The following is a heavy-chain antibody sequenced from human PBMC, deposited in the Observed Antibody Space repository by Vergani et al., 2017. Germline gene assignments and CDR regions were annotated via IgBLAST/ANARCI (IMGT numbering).Heavy chain of an antibody. Sequence: QVRLEESGPGLVKPPETLSLTCSVSGYSIGSGFYWAWIRQSPGEGLQWLTGIHNRGKTYHNPSLKSRVSVSLDSSKYRYSLNLTSVTATDTAVYYCARSQGDYWYFGLWGPGSLVTVSS. V-gene: IGHV4-38-2*01. J-gene: IGHJ2*01. D-gene: IGHD2-21*01. CDR2: IHNRGKT. CDR3: ARSQGDYWYFGL. CDR1: GYSIGSGFY.